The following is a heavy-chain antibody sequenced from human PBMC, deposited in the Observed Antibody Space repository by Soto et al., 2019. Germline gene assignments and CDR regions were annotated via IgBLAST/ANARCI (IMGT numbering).Heavy chain of an antibody. J-gene: IGHJ6*02. CDR2: ISSSSSCI. Sequence: LXLFCAASVFTFSSYSMNWVRQAPGKGLEWVSSISSSSSCIYYADSVKGRFTISRDNAKNSLYLQMNSLRAEDTAVYYCARDYYGSGNYYYGMDVWGQGTKVTVYS. V-gene: IGHV3-21*01. CDR1: VFTFSSYS. D-gene: IGHD3-10*01. CDR3: ARDYYGSGNYYYGMDV.